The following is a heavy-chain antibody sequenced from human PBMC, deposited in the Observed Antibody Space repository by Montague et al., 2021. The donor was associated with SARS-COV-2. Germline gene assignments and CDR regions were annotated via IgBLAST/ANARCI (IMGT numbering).Heavy chain of an antibody. CDR3: ARDGYYDNSGYYVRDALDI. CDR2: IYYSGST. Sequence: SETLSLTCTVSGGSISSYYWSWIRQPPGKGLEWIGYIYYSGSTNYNPSLKSRVTISVDTSKNQFSLKLRSVTAADTAVYYCARDGYYDNSGYYVRDALDIWGQGTMVTVSS. V-gene: IGHV4-59*01. CDR1: GGSISSYY. D-gene: IGHD3-22*01. J-gene: IGHJ3*02.